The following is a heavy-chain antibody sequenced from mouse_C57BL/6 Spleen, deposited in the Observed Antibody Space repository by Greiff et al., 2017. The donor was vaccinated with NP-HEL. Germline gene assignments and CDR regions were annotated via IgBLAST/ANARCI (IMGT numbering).Heavy chain of an antibody. CDR1: GYTFTDYE. CDR2: IDPETGGT. D-gene: IGHD2-14*01. V-gene: IGHV1-15*01. Sequence: VQLQESGAELVRPGASVTLSCKASGYTFTDYEMHWVKQTPVHGLEWIGAIDPETGGTAYNQKFKGKAILTADKSSSTAYMELRSLTSEDSAVYYCTRPYYRYWGQGTLVTVSA. J-gene: IGHJ3*01. CDR3: TRPYYRY.